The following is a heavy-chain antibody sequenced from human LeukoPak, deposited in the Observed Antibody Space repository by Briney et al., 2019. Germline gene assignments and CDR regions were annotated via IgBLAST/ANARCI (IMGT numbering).Heavy chain of an antibody. Sequence: SGESLRLSCAPSGITFSNYSMNWVRQAPGKGLEWVSYISSSGRTIYYADSVKGRFTISRDNAKNSLYLQMNSLRAEDTAVYYCTRGSGYSYGYRPPFYYYMDVWVKGTTVTVSS. CDR1: GITFSNYS. D-gene: IGHD5-18*01. CDR2: ISSSGRTI. CDR3: TRGSGYSYGYRPPFYYYMDV. J-gene: IGHJ6*03. V-gene: IGHV3-48*01.